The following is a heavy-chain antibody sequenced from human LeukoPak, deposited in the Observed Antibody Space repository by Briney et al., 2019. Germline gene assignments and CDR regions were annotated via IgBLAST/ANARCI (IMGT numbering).Heavy chain of an antibody. V-gene: IGHV3-53*01. CDR1: GFTVSSNY. D-gene: IGHD5-24*01. CDR3: ARDRGERWQQFYEAFDI. J-gene: IGHJ3*02. Sequence: GGSLRLSCAASGFTVSSNYMSWVRQAPGKGLEWVSVIYSGGTTYYAGSVKGRFTISRDNSKNTLYLLMNSLRAEDTAVYYCARDRGERWQQFYEAFDIWGQGTMVTVSS. CDR2: IYSGGTT.